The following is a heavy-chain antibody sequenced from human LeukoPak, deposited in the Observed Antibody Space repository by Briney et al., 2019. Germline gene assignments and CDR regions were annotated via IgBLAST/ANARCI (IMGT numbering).Heavy chain of an antibody. J-gene: IGHJ3*02. Sequence: PSETLSLTCAVSGGSISSGGYSWSWIRQPPGKGLEWIGYIYHSGSTYYNPSLKSRVTISVDRPKNQFSLKLSSVTAADTAVYYCARNDYGDYAPAFDIWGQGTMVTVSS. CDR2: IYHSGST. CDR1: GGSISSGGYS. D-gene: IGHD4-17*01. CDR3: ARNDYGDYAPAFDI. V-gene: IGHV4-30-2*01.